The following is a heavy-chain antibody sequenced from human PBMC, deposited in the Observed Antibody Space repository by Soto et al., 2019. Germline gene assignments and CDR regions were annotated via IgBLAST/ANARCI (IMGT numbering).Heavy chain of an antibody. Sequence: EVQVVESGGGLVKPGGSLSLSCTFTVSMYSMNWVRQAPGQGLAWVASISSGSAYIKYAESVKGRFTISRDNAKNSLHLQMNSLRAEDTAIYHCARDQGGSYASCFNPWGQGTLVTVSS. J-gene: IGHJ5*02. V-gene: IGHV3-21*06. D-gene: IGHD1-26*01. CDR1: TVSMYS. CDR3: ARDQGGSYASCFNP. CDR2: ISSGSAYI.